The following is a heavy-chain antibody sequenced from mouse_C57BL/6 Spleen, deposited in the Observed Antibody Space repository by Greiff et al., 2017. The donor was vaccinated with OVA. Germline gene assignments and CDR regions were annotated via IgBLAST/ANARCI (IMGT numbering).Heavy chain of an antibody. V-gene: IGHV1-55*01. CDR3: ARWDYDYDGWFAY. Sequence: QVHVKQPGAELVKPGASVKMSCKASGYTFTSYWITWVKQRPGQGLEWIGDIYPGSGSTNYNEKFKSKATLTVDTSSSTAYMQLSSLTSEDSAVYYCARWDYDYDGWFAYWGQGTLVTVSA. CDR1: GYTFTSYW. J-gene: IGHJ3*01. D-gene: IGHD2-4*01. CDR2: IYPGSGST.